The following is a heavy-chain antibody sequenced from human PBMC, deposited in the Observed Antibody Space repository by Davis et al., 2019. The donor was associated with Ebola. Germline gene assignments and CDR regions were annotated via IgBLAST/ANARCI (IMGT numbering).Heavy chain of an antibody. CDR2: ISYDGSNK. D-gene: IGHD1-26*01. V-gene: IGHV3-30-3*01. CDR3: ARDLGGSYSYYYYGMDV. J-gene: IGHJ6*02. CDR1: GFTFSSYA. Sequence: GESLKISCAAPGFTFSSYAMHWVRQAPGKGLEWVAVISYDGSNKYYADSVKGRFTISRDNSKNTLYLQMNSLRAEDTAVYYCARDLGGSYSYYYYGMDVWGQGTTVTVSS.